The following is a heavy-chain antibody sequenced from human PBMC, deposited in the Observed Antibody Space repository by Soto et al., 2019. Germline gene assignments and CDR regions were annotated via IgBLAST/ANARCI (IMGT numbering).Heavy chain of an antibody. V-gene: IGHV1-8*01. CDR1: GYTFTSYD. J-gene: IGHJ6*03. CDR3: ARRVITGTTLLFSAGYHYYYMDV. D-gene: IGHD1-20*01. Sequence: ASVKVSCKASGYTFTSYDINWVRQATGQGLEWMGWMNPNSGNTGYAQKFQGRVTMTRNTSISTAYMELSSLRSEDTAVYYCARRVITGTTLLFSAGYHYYYMDVWGKGTTVTVSS. CDR2: MNPNSGNT.